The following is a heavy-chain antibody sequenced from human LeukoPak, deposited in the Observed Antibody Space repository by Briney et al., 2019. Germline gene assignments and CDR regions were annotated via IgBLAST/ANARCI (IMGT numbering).Heavy chain of an antibody. CDR1: GFSFNRRG. CDR3: ARIDGPTVFTYYMNL. Sequence: GGSLRLSCATSGFSFNRRGMNWVRQPPGKGLEWVSYISPRSETIFYAESVQGRFAVSRDDAKGSLYLQMHTLRVEDTAVYYCARIDGPTVFTYYMNLWGKGTTVTVAS. CDR2: ISPRSETI. D-gene: IGHD3-16*01. J-gene: IGHJ6*03. V-gene: IGHV3-48*04.